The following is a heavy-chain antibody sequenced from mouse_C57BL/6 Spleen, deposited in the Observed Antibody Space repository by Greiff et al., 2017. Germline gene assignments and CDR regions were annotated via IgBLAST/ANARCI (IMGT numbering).Heavy chain of an antibody. CDR1: GYTFTNYW. D-gene: IGHD2-3*01. CDR2: IYPGVGYT. J-gene: IGHJ2*01. V-gene: IGHV1-63*01. CDR3: ARGDGYYVRYFDY. Sequence: QVQLQQSGAELVRPGTSVKMSCKASGYTFTNYWIGWAKQRPGHGLEWIGDIYPGVGYTNYNEKFKGKATLTADKSSSTAYMQFSSLTSEDSAIYYGARGDGYYVRYFDYWGQGTTLTVSS.